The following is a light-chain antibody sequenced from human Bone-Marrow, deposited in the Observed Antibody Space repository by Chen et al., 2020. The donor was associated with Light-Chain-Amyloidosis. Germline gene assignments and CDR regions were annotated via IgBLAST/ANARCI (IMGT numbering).Light chain of an antibody. CDR2: GNN. V-gene: IGLV1-40*01. J-gene: IGLJ1*01. CDR3: PSYDSSLSGYV. Sequence: QSVLTQPPSVAGAPGQRVTISCTGSSSNIGAPYDVHWYHQLPGTAPNLLIYGNNNRPSGVPDRFSGSKSGTSASLAITGVQAEDEADYYCPSYDSSLSGYVFGTGTKVTVL. CDR1: SSNIGAPYD.